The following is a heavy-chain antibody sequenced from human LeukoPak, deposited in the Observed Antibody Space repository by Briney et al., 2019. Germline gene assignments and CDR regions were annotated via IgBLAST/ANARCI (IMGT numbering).Heavy chain of an antibody. CDR3: ARVTGDDCGGDCYPPGGFDY. D-gene: IGHD2-21*01. V-gene: IGHV3-7*03. CDR2: IKQDGSEK. J-gene: IGHJ4*02. Sequence: PGGSLRLSCAASGFTFSSYWMSWVRQAPGKGLEWVANIKQDGSEKYYVDSVKGRFTISRDNAKNSLYLQMNSLRAEDTAVYYCARVTGDDCGGDCYPPGGFDYWGQGTLVTVSS. CDR1: GFTFSSYW.